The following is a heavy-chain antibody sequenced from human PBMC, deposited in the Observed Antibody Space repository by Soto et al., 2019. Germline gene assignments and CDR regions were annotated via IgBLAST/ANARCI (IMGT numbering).Heavy chain of an antibody. CDR2: IFSNDEK. D-gene: IGHD3-22*01. J-gene: IGHJ5*02. V-gene: IGHV2-26*01. Sequence: GSRPTLVNPTETLTLTCTVSGFSLTNARMGVSWIRQPPGTALEWLAHIFSNDEKSYSTALESSLTISKDTTKSQVVLTMTSMDPVDTGTYFCARTSPTVTDYYDTEITNWFGPWGQGTLVTVSS. CDR1: GFSLTNARMG. CDR3: ARTSPTVTDYYDTEITNWFGP.